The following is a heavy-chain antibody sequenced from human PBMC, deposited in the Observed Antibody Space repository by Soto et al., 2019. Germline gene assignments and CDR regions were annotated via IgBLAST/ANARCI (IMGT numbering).Heavy chain of an antibody. CDR2: ISYDGSNK. CDR3: ASLPLGFDY. Sequence: GGSLRLSCAASGFTFSSYGMHWVRQAPGKGLEWVAVISYDGSNKYYADSVKGRFTISRDNSKNTLYLQMNSLRAEDTAVCYCASLPLGFDYWGQGTLVTVSS. J-gene: IGHJ4*02. D-gene: IGHD6-6*01. V-gene: IGHV3-30*03. CDR1: GFTFSSYG.